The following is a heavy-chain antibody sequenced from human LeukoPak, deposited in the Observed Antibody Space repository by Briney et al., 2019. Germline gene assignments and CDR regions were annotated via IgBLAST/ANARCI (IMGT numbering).Heavy chain of an antibody. CDR2: ISSSGSTI. CDR3: ARLTTIEVDY. D-gene: IGHD5-12*01. Sequence: GSLRLSCAASGFPFSSYEMNWVRPAPGKGLEWVSYISSSGSTIYYADSVKGRFTISRDNAKNSLYLQMNSLRAEDTAVYYCARLTTIEVDYWGQGTLATVSS. J-gene: IGHJ4*02. CDR1: GFPFSSYE. V-gene: IGHV3-48*03.